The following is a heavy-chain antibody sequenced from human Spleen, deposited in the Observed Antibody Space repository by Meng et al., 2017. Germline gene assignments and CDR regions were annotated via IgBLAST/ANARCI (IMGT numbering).Heavy chain of an antibody. CDR3: ARGPWLNWNYPAYFQH. Sequence: LNQWGAGLLKPSETLSLTCAVYGGSFSGYDWSWIRQPPGKGLEWIGEINHSGSTNYNPSLKSRVTISVDTSKNQFSLKLSSVTAADTAVYYCARGPWLNWNYPAYFQHWGQGTLVTVSS. CDR2: INHSGST. V-gene: IGHV4-34*01. CDR1: GGSFSGYD. D-gene: IGHD1-7*01. J-gene: IGHJ1*01.